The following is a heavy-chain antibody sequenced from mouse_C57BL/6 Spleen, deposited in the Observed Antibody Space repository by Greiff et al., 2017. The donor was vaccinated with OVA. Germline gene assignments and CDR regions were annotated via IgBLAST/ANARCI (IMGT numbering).Heavy chain of an antibody. CDR1: GFTFSSYA. CDR3: ARGATVVANYFDY. Sequence: EVQLVESGGGLVKPGGSLKLSCAASGFTFSSYAMSWVRQTPEKRLEWVATISDGGSYTYYPDNVKGRFTISRDNAKNNLYLQMSHLKSEDTAMYYCARGATVVANYFDYWGQGTTLTVSS. D-gene: IGHD1-1*01. V-gene: IGHV5-4*01. CDR2: ISDGGSYT. J-gene: IGHJ2*01.